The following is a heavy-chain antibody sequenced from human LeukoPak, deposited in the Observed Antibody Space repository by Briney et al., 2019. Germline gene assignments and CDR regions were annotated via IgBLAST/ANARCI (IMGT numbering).Heavy chain of an antibody. CDR2: FDPEGGET. Sequence: ASVKVSCKVSGYTLTELSMHWVRQAPGKGLEWMGGFDPEGGETIYAQKFQGRVTMTEDTSTDTAYMELSSLRSEDTAVYYCATGVFAVVPAAIYYYRWGQGTLVTVSS. CDR1: GYTLTELS. J-gene: IGHJ4*02. CDR3: ATGVFAVVPAAIYYYR. D-gene: IGHD2-2*02. V-gene: IGHV1-24*01.